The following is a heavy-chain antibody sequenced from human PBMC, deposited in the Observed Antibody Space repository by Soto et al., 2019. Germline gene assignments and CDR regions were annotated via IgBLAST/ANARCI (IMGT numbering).Heavy chain of an antibody. V-gene: IGHV1-69*06. CDR2: IIPIFGTA. J-gene: IGHJ4*02. CDR3: ARGRNYDILTGYLLPDY. Sequence: RASVKVSCKASGGTFSSYAISWVRQAPGQGLEWMGGIIPIFGTANYAQKFQGRVTITADKSTSTAYMELSSLRSEDTAVYYCARGRNYDILTGYLLPDYWGQGTLVTVSS. CDR1: GGTFSSYA. D-gene: IGHD3-9*01.